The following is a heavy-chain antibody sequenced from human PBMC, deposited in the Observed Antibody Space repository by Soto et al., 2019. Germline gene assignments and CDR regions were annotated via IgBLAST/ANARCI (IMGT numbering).Heavy chain of an antibody. CDR1: GFTFSSYS. CDR3: ARSDLRFLEWLLGRGGGLIDY. Sequence: EVQLVESGGGLVKPGGSLRLSCAASGFTFSSYSMNWVRQAPGKGLEWVSSISSSSSYIYYADSVKGRFTISRDNAKNSLYLQMNSLRAEDTAVYYCARSDLRFLEWLLGRGGGLIDYWGQGTLVTVSS. D-gene: IGHD3-3*01. J-gene: IGHJ4*02. CDR2: ISSSSSYI. V-gene: IGHV3-21*01.